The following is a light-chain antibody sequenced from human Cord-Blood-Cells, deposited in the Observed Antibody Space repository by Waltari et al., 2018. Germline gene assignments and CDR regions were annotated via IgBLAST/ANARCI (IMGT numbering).Light chain of an antibody. CDR1: SSDGGGYNY. V-gene: IGLV2-14*03. J-gene: IGLJ3*02. CDR2: DVS. Sequence: QSALTQPASVSGSPGQSITISCTGTSSDGGGYNYVSWYQQHPGKAPKLMIYDVSNRPSGLSNRFSGSKAGNTASLTISGLQAEDEADYYCSSYTSSSTWVFGGGTKLTVL. CDR3: SSYTSSSTWV.